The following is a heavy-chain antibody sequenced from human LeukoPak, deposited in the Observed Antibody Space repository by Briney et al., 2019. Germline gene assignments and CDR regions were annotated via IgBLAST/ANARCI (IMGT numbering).Heavy chain of an antibody. V-gene: IGHV1-69*13. D-gene: IGHD3-10*01. Sequence: SVKVSCKASGGTFSSYAISWVRQAPGQGLEWMGGTIPIFGTANYAQKFQGRVTITADESTSTAYMELSSLRSEDTAVYYCARDYLESYGSGNNWFDPWGQGTLVTVSS. J-gene: IGHJ5*02. CDR1: GGTFSSYA. CDR3: ARDYLESYGSGNNWFDP. CDR2: TIPIFGTA.